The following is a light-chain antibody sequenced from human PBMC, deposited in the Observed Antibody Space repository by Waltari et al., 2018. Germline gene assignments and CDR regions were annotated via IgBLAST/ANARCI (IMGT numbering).Light chain of an antibody. V-gene: IGKV4-1*01. Sequence: DIVMTQSPDSLAVSLGESATIKCKSSQSLLYSSNNKNYLAWYQQKPGQPPKLLIYWASTREAGVPDRFSGSGSGTDFTLTISSLQAEDVAIYYCQQYYSTLVFGQGTKLEIK. J-gene: IGKJ2*01. CDR1: QSLLYSSNNKNY. CDR3: QQYYSTLV. CDR2: WAS.